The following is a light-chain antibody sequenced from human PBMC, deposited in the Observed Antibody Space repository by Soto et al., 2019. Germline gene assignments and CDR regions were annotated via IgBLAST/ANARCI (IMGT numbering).Light chain of an antibody. Sequence: LTQPASVSGSPGQSITISCTGTSSDVGGYNYVSWYQLHPGKAPKLMVYEVSNRPSGVSKRFSGSKSGNTASLTISGLQAEDEADYYCSSYTSSTAYVFGTGTKVTVL. CDR3: SSYTSSTAYV. J-gene: IGLJ1*01. V-gene: IGLV2-14*01. CDR2: EVS. CDR1: SSDVGGYNY.